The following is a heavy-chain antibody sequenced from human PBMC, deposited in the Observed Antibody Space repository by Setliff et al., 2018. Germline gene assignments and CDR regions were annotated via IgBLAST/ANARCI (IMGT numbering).Heavy chain of an antibody. J-gene: IGHJ3*02. CDR2: IYYSGST. CDR3: ARVARVVLSRNAFDI. Sequence: PSETLSLTCTVSGGSISSSSYYWGWIRQPPGKGLEWIGSIYYSGSTYYNPSLKSRVTISVDTSKNQFSLQLSSVTAADTAVYYCARVARVVLSRNAFDIWGQGTMVTVSS. V-gene: IGHV4-39*07. CDR1: GGSISSSSYY. D-gene: IGHD2-2*01.